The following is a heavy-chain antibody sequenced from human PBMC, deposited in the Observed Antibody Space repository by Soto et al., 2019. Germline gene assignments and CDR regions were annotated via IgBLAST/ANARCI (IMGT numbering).Heavy chain of an antibody. J-gene: IGHJ6*02. V-gene: IGHV3-30*18. CDR2: ISYDGSNK. Sequence: QVQLVESGGGVVQPGRSLRLSCAASGFTFSSYGMHWVRQAPGKGLEWVAVISYDGSNKYYTDSVKGRFTISRDNSKNTLYLQMNSLRAEDTAVYYCAKDLVVVTAINYYYYGMDVWGQGTTVTVSS. D-gene: IGHD2-21*02. CDR1: GFTFSSYG. CDR3: AKDLVVVTAINYYYYGMDV.